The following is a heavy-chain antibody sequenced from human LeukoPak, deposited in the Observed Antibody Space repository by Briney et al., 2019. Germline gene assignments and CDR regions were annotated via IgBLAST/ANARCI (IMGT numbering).Heavy chain of an antibody. CDR2: VDSSGNT. CDR1: VVSMNGYY. V-gene: IGHV4-4*07. Sequence: SETLSLTCSVSVVSMNGYYWSWLRQSAGNRLEWIGHVDSSGNTNYNPSLESRVTISVDTSKNQFSLKLTSVTAADTAVYYCTRPYYSDGSGSPDYWGQGTLVTVSS. CDR3: TRPYYSDGSGSPDY. D-gene: IGHD3-22*01. J-gene: IGHJ4*02.